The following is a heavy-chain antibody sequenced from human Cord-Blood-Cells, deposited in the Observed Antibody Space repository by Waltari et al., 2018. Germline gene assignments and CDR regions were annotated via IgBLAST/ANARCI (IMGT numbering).Heavy chain of an antibody. CDR3: STEGYSSGWYDY. CDR2: FEPEDGEK. Sequence: QVQLVPPGAEVKKPGASVKVSCKVSGYTPTELSMHWVRQAPGKVLEWMGGFEPEDGEKIYGQKFQGRVTMTEDTSTGTAYMGLGSLRSEDSAVYYCSTEGYSSGWYDYGGQGTLVTVSS. V-gene: IGHV1-24*01. CDR1: GYTPTELS. J-gene: IGHJ4*02. D-gene: IGHD6-19*01.